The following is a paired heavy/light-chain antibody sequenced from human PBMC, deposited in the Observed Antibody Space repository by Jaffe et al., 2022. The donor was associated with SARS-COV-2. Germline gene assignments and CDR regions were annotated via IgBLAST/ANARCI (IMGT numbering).Heavy chain of an antibody. J-gene: IGHJ4*02. CDR3: ARSTSEVGTLDH. CDR2: IYYDGNTE. V-gene: IGHV3-33*01. CDR1: GFMFGTYG. Sequence: QVHLVESGGGVVQPGRSLRLSCAASGFMFGTYGMHWVRQAPGKGLEWVALIYYDGNTEYYADSVKGRFTISRDNSKNTLFLQMNSLRVNDTAVYFCARSTSEVGTLDHWGQGTLVTVSS.
Light chain of an antibody. J-gene: IGKJ1*01. CDR2: WAS. Sequence: IVMTQSPDSLPVSLGERATINCKSSRSLLYSVKNRNHLAWYQQKSGQPPKLLIYWASTRESGVPDRFSGSGSGTDFTLTITSLQAEDVAVYYCQQYYSTPWSFGQGTKVEIK. CDR3: QQYYSTPWS. CDR1: RSLLYSVKNRNH. V-gene: IGKV4-1*01.